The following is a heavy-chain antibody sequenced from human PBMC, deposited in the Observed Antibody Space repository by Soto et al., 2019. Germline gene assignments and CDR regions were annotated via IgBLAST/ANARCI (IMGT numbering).Heavy chain of an antibody. J-gene: IGHJ5*02. D-gene: IGHD1-26*01. CDR1: GYTLTELS. Sequence: ASVKVSCKVSGYTLTELSMHWVRQAPGKGLEWMGGFDPEDGETIYAQKFQGRVTMTEDTSTDTAYMELSSLRSEDTAVYYCATVKFPPHFIVGGANRWFDPWGQGTLVTVYS. CDR2: FDPEDGET. V-gene: IGHV1-24*01. CDR3: ATVKFPPHFIVGGANRWFDP.